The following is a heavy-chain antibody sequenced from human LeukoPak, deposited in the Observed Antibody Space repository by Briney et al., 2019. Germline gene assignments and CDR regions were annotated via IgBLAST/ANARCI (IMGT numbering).Heavy chain of an antibody. J-gene: IGHJ4*02. D-gene: IGHD3-22*01. CDR1: GFTFSSYA. V-gene: IGHV3-23*01. CDR3: AKSGRVFDTSGYYWFPN. CDR2: ISGRGANT. Sequence: GGSLRLSCATSGFTFSSYAMSWVRQAPGKGLEWVSSISGRGANTHYADSVKGRFTISGGYSKNTLNLQMNSLRAEDTAVYYCAKSGRVFDTSGYYWFPNWGQGILVTVSS.